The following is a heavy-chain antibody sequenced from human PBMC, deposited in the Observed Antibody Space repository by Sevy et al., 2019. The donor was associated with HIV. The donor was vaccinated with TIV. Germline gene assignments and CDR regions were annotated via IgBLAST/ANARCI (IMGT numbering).Heavy chain of an antibody. CDR2: IFSGGNT. CDR3: ARAVEDYSDSSAWDWYFDL. V-gene: IGHV3-66*01. Sequence: GGSLRLSCAASGFTVSGNYMSWVRQAPGKGLEWVSAIFSGGNTHFADSVKGRFTISRDNSKNTLSLQMNSLSAEDTAVYYCARAVEDYSDSSAWDWYFDLWGRGTLVTVSS. D-gene: IGHD3-22*01. J-gene: IGHJ2*01. CDR1: GFTVSGNY.